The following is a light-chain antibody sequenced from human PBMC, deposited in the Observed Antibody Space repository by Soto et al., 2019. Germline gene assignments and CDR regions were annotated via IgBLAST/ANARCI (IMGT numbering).Light chain of an antibody. CDR1: QGISNY. CDR2: GAS. CDR3: QKYDSAPQT. J-gene: IGKJ1*01. V-gene: IGKV1-27*01. Sequence: DIQMTQSPSSLSASVGDRATITCRASQGISNYLAWFQQKPGKVPKLLIYGASTLQSGIPSRFRGGGSGTDFTLTISSLQPEDVATYYCQKYDSAPQTFGQGTKVGIK.